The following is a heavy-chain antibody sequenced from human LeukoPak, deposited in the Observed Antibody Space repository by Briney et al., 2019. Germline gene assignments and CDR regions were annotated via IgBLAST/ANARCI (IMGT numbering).Heavy chain of an antibody. D-gene: IGHD3-16*02. J-gene: IGHJ4*02. V-gene: IGHV3-48*01. CDR2: ISSSSSTI. CDR3: ARDRGHYDYVWGSYRWKYYIDY. Sequence: GGSLRLSCAASGFTFSSYSMNWVRQAPGKGLEWVSHISSSSSTIYYADSVKGRFTISRDNAKNSLYLQMNSLRAEDTAVYYCARDRGHYDYVWGSYRWKYYIDYWGQGTLVTVSS. CDR1: GFTFSSYS.